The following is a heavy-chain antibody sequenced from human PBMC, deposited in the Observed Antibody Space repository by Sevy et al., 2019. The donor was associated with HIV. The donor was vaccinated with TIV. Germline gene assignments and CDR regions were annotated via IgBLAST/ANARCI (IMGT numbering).Heavy chain of an antibody. V-gene: IGHV3-23*01. CDR2: LSFVCGEI. D-gene: IGHD2-8*01. CDR3: AREGCTKPHDY. Sequence: GGSLRLSWAASGFTLSKYSMSWVRQPPGKGREWVSTLSFVCGEINYADSVKGRFTISSDNSKSSVYLQMNNLRPEDTAVYYCAREGCTKPHDYWGQGTLVTVSS. J-gene: IGHJ4*02. CDR1: GFTLSKYS.